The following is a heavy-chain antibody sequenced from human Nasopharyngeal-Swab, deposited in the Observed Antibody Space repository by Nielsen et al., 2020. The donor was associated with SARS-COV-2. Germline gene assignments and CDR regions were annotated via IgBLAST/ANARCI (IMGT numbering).Heavy chain of an antibody. CDR1: GGPINSCGYY. D-gene: IGHD3-3*01. V-gene: IGHV4-31*03. CDR2: IYYSGST. Sequence: SETLSLTCTVSGGPINSCGYYLSWIRQPPGTGLEWIGYIYYSGSTYYNPSLKSRVTISVDTSKNQFSLKLSSVTAADTAVYYCARANRSGIFGVVLNFDYWGQGTLVTVSS. J-gene: IGHJ4*02. CDR3: ARANRSGIFGVVLNFDY.